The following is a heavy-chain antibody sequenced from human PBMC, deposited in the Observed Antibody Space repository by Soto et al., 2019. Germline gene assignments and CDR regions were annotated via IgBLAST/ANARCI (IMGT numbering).Heavy chain of an antibody. V-gene: IGHV3-30*18. D-gene: IGHD3-10*01. CDR1: GFTFRGSG. CDR2: ISYDGSNK. J-gene: IGHJ4*02. CDR3: AKDESLFYFDS. Sequence: QVQLVESGGGVVQPGRSQRLSCTASGFTFRGSGMHWVRQAPGKGLEWLALISYDGSNKHYTDSVKGRFTISRDNSKNTLYLQMNSLRPDDTAVYYSAKDESLFYFDSWGQGTLVTVSS.